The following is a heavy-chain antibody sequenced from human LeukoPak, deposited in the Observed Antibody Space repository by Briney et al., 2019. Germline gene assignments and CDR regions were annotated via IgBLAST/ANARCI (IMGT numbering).Heavy chain of an antibody. Sequence: GGSLRLSCAASGFTFSIYWMSWVRQAPGKGLEWVANVKQDGSEKFYVDSVKGRFTISRDNAKNSLYLQMNSLRAEDTAVYYCAFRSYGSGSSYYYYGMDVWGQGTTVTVSS. V-gene: IGHV3-7*01. D-gene: IGHD3-10*01. CDR1: GFTFSIYW. CDR2: VKQDGSEK. CDR3: AFRSYGSGSSYYYYGMDV. J-gene: IGHJ6*02.